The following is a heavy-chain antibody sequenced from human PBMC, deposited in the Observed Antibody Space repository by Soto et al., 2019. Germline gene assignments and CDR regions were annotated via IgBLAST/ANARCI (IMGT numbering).Heavy chain of an antibody. CDR1: GYTFTGYY. CDR3: AGDWITIFLGPDCGMDV. D-gene: IGHD3-9*01. Sequence: GASVKISCKASGYTFTGYYMHWVRQAPGQGLEWMGWINPNSGGTNYAQKFQGWVTMTRDTSISTAYMELSRLRSDDTAVYYCAGDWITIFLGPDCGMDVWGQGTTVTVSS. V-gene: IGHV1-2*04. J-gene: IGHJ6*02. CDR2: INPNSGGT.